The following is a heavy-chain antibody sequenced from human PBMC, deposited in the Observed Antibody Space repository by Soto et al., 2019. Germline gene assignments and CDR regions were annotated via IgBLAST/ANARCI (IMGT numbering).Heavy chain of an antibody. J-gene: IGHJ3*01. CDR2: VNAHNHIT. Sequence: QLVQSGAEVKKPGASMKVSCQASGYSFDSFGISWVRQAPGQGLEWMGRVNAHNHITKYAQKFQDRVTITRDTSTSTDYLEVRSLRSDDTAVYYCARDLRVGATSEACEVWGQGTMVTVSS. V-gene: IGHV1-18*01. CDR1: GYSFDSFG. D-gene: IGHD1-26*01. CDR3: ARDLRVGATSEACEV.